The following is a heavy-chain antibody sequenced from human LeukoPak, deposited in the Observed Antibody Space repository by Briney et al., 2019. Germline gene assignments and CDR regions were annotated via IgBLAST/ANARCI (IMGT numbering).Heavy chain of an antibody. Sequence: SETLSLTCTVSGGTISSYYWSWIRQPPGKGLEWIGYIYYSGSTNYNPSLKSRVTISADTTKNQFSLKLSSVTAADTAVYYCARGPDIVVVPAAYWYFDLWGRGTLVTVSS. J-gene: IGHJ2*01. CDR3: ARGPDIVVVPAAYWYFDL. CDR1: GGTISSYY. V-gene: IGHV4-59*01. CDR2: IYYSGST. D-gene: IGHD2-2*01.